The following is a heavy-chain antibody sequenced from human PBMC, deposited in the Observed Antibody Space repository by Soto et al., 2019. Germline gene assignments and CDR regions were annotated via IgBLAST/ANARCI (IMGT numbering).Heavy chain of an antibody. Sequence: QVQLQESGPGLVKPSETLSLTCTVSGGSINTYYWSWVRQPPGKGLEWIGYIYNSGSTNYNPSLKSRVTISVDTSKNQFSLKLSSVTAADTAVYYCARDGSGRPETIWGQGTMVTVSS. J-gene: IGHJ3*02. V-gene: IGHV4-59*01. CDR3: ARDGSGRPETI. D-gene: IGHD3-10*01. CDR1: GGSINTYY. CDR2: IYNSGST.